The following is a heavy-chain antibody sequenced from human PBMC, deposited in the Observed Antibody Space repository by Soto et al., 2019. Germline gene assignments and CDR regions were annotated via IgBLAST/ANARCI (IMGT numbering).Heavy chain of an antibody. CDR3: AKALQAAAGEGFDP. Sequence: GGSLRLSCAASGFTFSSYGMHWVRQAPGKGLEWAAVISYDGSNKYYADSVKGRFTISRDNSKNTLYLQMSSLRAEDTAVYYCAKALQAAAGEGFDPWGQGTLVTVSS. CDR1: GFTFSSYG. D-gene: IGHD6-13*01. V-gene: IGHV3-30*18. CDR2: ISYDGSNK. J-gene: IGHJ5*02.